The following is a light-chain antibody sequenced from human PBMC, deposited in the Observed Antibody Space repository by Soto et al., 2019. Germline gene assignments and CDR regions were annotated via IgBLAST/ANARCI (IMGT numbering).Light chain of an antibody. CDR2: CVS. CDR1: QSISHNY. J-gene: IGKJ1*01. V-gene: IGKV3-20*01. CDR3: QLYSGSPWT. Sequence: IVLTQSPGTLSLSPGERATLSCRASQSISHNYLAWYQQEPGQAPRLLIHCVSIRATGIPDRFSGSGSGTDFTLSISRLEPEDFAVYYCQLYSGSPWTFGQGTKVEIK.